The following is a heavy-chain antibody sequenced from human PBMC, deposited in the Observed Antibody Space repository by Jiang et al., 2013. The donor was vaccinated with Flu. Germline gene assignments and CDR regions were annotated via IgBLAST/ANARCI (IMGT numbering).Heavy chain of an antibody. D-gene: IGHD3-3*01. CDR2: ISSSSSYI. CDR3: ARSYFYDFWSGYLIYYYYYGMDV. J-gene: IGHJ6*02. CDR1: FSSYS. V-gene: IGHV3-21*01. Sequence: FSSYSMNWVRQASRKGLGWVSSISSSSSYIYYADSVKGRFTISRDNAKNSLYLQMNSLRAEDTAVYYCARSYFYDFWSGYLIYYYYYGMDVWGQGTTVTVSS.